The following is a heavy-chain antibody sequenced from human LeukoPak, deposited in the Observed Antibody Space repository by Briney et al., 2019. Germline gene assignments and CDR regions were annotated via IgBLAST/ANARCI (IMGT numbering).Heavy chain of an antibody. Sequence: GGSLRLSCEVAGFTFSSYAMNWVRQAPGRGLEWVSGISGSGGTTYYADSVKGRFTISRDNSKNTLYLQVNSLRAEDTAVYYCATARTLRVTTSFDYWGQGALVTVSS. D-gene: IGHD4-17*01. CDR3: ATARTLRVTTSFDY. CDR1: GFTFSSYA. J-gene: IGHJ4*02. CDR2: ISGSGGTT. V-gene: IGHV3-23*01.